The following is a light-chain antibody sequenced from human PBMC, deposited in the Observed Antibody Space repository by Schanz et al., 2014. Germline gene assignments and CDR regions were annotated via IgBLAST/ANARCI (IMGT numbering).Light chain of an antibody. CDR2: AAS. V-gene: IGKV1-39*01. CDR1: QSIRSY. J-gene: IGKJ4*01. Sequence: DIQMTQSPSSLSASVGDRVTITCRASQSIRSYLNWYQQKPGKAPKLLIYAASSLQSGVPSRFTGSGSGTDFTLTISSLQPEDFAVYYCQQSHSTPLTFGGGTQVEIE. CDR3: QQSHSTPLT.